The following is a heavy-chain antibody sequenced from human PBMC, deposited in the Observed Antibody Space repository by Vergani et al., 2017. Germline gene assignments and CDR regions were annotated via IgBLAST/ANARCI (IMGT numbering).Heavy chain of an antibody. CDR2: ISGSGGST. CDR3: AKDCSSTPQSFDI. J-gene: IGHJ3*02. D-gene: IGHD2-2*01. CDR1: GFTFSSYA. Sequence: EVQLLESGGGLVQPGGSLRLSCAASGFTFSSYAMSWVRQAPGKGLEWVSAISGSGGSTYYADSVKGRFTISRDNSKTTLYLQMNSLRAEDTAVYYCAKDCSSTPQSFDIWGQGTMVTVSS. V-gene: IGHV3-23*01.